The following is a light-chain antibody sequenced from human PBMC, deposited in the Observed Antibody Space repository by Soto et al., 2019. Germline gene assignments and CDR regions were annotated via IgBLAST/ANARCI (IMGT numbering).Light chain of an antibody. Sequence: PGERATLSCRASQSVSSYLAWYQQKPGQAPRLLIYDASKRATGIPARFSGSGSGTDFTLTISRLEPEDFAVYYCQKYGSSGTFGQGTRLEIK. V-gene: IGKV3-20*01. CDR1: QSVSSY. CDR2: DAS. CDR3: QKYGSSGT. J-gene: IGKJ5*01.